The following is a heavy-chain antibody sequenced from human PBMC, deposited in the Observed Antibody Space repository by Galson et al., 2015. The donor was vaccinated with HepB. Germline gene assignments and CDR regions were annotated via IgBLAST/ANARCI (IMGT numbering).Heavy chain of an antibody. D-gene: IGHD3-3*01. CDR1: GFTFSSYA. J-gene: IGHJ5*02. CDR2: ISYDGSNK. Sequence: SLRLSCAASGFTFSSYAMHWVRQAPGKGLEWVAVISYDGSNKYCADSVKGRFTISRDNSKNALYLQMNSLRAEDTAVYYCARDHSGFLEWLSRHWFDPWGQGTLVTVPS. V-gene: IGHV3-30-3*01. CDR3: ARDHSGFLEWLSRHWFDP.